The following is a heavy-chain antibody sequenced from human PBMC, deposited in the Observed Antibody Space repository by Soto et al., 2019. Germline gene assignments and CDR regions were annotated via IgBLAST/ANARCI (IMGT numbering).Heavy chain of an antibody. CDR3: ARDHTGGPRHTVLPGTINYYMDV. CDR1: GFTYSDYY. Sequence: QVQLVESGGGLVKPGGSLRLSCAASGFTYSDYYMSWIRQAPGKGLEWVSYISSSGSTIYYADSVKGRFTISRDNAKNSLYLQMNSLRAEDTAVYYCARDHTGGPRHTVLPGTINYYMDVWGKGTTVTVSS. CDR2: ISSSGSTI. D-gene: IGHD1-1*01. J-gene: IGHJ6*03. V-gene: IGHV3-11*01.